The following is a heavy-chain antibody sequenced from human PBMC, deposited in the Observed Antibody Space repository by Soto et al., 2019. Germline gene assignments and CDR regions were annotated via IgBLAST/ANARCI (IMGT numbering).Heavy chain of an antibody. Sequence: ASVKVSCKASGGTFSSYAISWVRQAPGQGLEWMGGIIPIFGTANYAQKFQGRVTITADESKSTAYMELSSLRSEDKAVYYCASDEYDSSGYYYFDYWGQXSLVTVSS. CDR2: IIPIFGTA. CDR1: GGTFSSYA. D-gene: IGHD3-22*01. J-gene: IGHJ4*02. V-gene: IGHV1-69*13. CDR3: ASDEYDSSGYYYFDY.